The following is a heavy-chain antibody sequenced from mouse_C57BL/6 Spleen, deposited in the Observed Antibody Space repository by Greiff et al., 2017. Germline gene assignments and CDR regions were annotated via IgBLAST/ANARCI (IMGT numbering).Heavy chain of an antibody. CDR1: GYTFTSYW. V-gene: IGHV1-61*01. J-gene: IGHJ3*01. CDR2: IYPSDSET. D-gene: IGHD2-4*01. Sequence: QVQLQQPGAELVRPGSSVKLSCKASGYTFTSYWMDWVKQRPGQGLEWIGNIYPSDSETHYNQKFKDKATLTVDKSSSTAYMQLSSLTSEDSAVYYCARSVYDYGGFAYWGQGTLVTVSA. CDR3: ARSVYDYGGFAY.